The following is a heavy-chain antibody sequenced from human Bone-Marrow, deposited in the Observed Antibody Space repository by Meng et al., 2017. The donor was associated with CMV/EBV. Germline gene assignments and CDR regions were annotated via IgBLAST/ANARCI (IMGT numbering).Heavy chain of an antibody. D-gene: IGHD1-26*01. Sequence: ASVKVSCKASGYTFTSYGISWVRQAPGQGLEWMGWISAYNGNTNYAQKLQGRVTMTTDTSTSTAYMELRSLRSDDTAVYYCARESIVGATIDHAFDIWGQGKMVTVSS. V-gene: IGHV1-18*01. CDR1: GYTFTSYG. CDR2: ISAYNGNT. CDR3: ARESIVGATIDHAFDI. J-gene: IGHJ3*02.